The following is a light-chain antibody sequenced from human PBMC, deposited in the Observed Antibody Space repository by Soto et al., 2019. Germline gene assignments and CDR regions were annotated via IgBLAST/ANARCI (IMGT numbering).Light chain of an antibody. Sequence: QLVLTQPPSASGTPGQSVTISCSGSSSNIGSTYVYWYQQLPGTAPKLLIFKNIHRPSGVPDRFSASKSGTSASLAISGLRSEDEADYYCAAWDDRLSSWVFGGGTKVTVL. CDR1: SSNIGSTY. J-gene: IGLJ3*02. CDR2: KNI. V-gene: IGLV1-47*01. CDR3: AAWDDRLSSWV.